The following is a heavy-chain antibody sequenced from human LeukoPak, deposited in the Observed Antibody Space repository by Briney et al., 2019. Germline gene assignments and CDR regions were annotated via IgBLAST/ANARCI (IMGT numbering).Heavy chain of an antibody. D-gene: IGHD1-26*01. Sequence: SETLSLTCTVSGGSISGYYWSWIRQPPGKGLEWIGYIYYTGSTNYNPSLKSRVTISVDTSKNQFSLKLRSVTAAETAVYYCARDNSGTSTIECWGQGTLVTVSS. CDR3: ARDNSGTSTIEC. V-gene: IGHV4-59*01. CDR1: GGSISGYY. CDR2: IYYTGST. J-gene: IGHJ4*02.